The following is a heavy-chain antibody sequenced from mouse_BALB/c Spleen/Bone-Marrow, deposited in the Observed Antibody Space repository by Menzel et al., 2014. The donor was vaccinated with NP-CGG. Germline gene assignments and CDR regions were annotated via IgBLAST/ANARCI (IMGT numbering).Heavy chain of an antibody. Sequence: EVQGVESGGGIVQPGGSLKLSCAASGFTFSSYSMSWVRQTPDRRLEWVAYITIGGAGTYYADTVKGRFTISRDNAKNTLYLQMSSLKSEDTAMYCCTRHGGGPDYFDYWGHGTTLTVSS. V-gene: IGHV5-12-2*01. CDR1: GFTFSSYS. CDR2: ITIGGAGT. CDR3: TRHGGGPDYFDY. J-gene: IGHJ2*01.